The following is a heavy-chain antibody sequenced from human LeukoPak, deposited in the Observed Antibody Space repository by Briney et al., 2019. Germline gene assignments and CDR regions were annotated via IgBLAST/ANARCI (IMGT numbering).Heavy chain of an antibody. Sequence: PSETLSLTCTVSGGSISSRSYYWGWIRQPPGKRLEWIGSIYYSGSTYYNPSLKSRVTISVDTSKNQFSLRLSSVTAADTAVYYCAKNASTVVTPGGWFDPWGQGTLVTVSS. V-gene: IGHV4-39*01. CDR1: GGSISSRSYY. J-gene: IGHJ5*02. CDR2: IYYSGST. CDR3: AKNASTVVTPGGWFDP. D-gene: IGHD4-23*01.